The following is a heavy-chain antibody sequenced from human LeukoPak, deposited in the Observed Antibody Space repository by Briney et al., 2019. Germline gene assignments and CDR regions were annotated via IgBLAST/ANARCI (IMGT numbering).Heavy chain of an antibody. Sequence: SETLSLTCAVYGGSFSGYYWSWIRQPPGKGLEWIGEINHSGSTNYNPSLKSRVTMSVDTSKNQFSLKLSSVTAADTAVYYCARDLVRGVIAIWGQGTLVTVSS. D-gene: IGHD3-10*01. J-gene: IGHJ4*02. V-gene: IGHV4-34*01. CDR2: INHSGST. CDR3: ARDLVRGVIAI. CDR1: GGSFSGYY.